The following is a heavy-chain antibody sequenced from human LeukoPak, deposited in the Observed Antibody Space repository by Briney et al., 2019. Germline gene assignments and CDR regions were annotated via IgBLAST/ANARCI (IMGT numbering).Heavy chain of an antibody. CDR2: MYYSGRT. CDR3: ARAEEMATANGVNWFDP. CDR1: RGSMSIGDYY. Sequence: SETLSLTCSVSRGSMSIGDYYWSWIRQPPGKALEWNGYMYYSGRTYYNPSLRSRVSIPLDTSRNQFSLKLRSVTAADTAVYYCARAEEMATANGVNWFDPWGQGTLVTVSS. D-gene: IGHD5-24*01. V-gene: IGHV4-30-4*01. J-gene: IGHJ5*02.